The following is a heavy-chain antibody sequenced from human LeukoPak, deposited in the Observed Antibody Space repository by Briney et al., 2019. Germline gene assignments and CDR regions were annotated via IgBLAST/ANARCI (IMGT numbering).Heavy chain of an antibody. CDR1: GGSISSYY. D-gene: IGHD3-10*01. V-gene: IGHV4-59*01. J-gene: IGHJ5*02. CDR3: ARVHGSGSYSWSDP. CDR2: IYYSGST. Sequence: SETLSLTCTVSGGSISSYYWSWIRQPPGKGLEWIGYIYYSGSTNYNPSLKSRVTISVDTSKNQFSLKLSSVTAADTAVYYCARVHGSGSYSWSDPWGQGTLVTVSS.